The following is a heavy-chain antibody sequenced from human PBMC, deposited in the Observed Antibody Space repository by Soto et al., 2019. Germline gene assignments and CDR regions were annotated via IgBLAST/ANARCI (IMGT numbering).Heavy chain of an antibody. J-gene: IGHJ4*02. CDR3: AREGNLGRWLQPLDF. D-gene: IGHD5-12*01. CDR1: GGSISSSSYY. CDR2: TYYSGST. V-gene: IGHV4-39*07. Sequence: PSETLSLTCTVSGGSISSSSYYWGWIRQPPGKGLEWIGSTYYSGSTYYNPSLKSRVTISVDTSKNQFSLRLISVTAADTAKYFCAREGNLGRWLQPLDFWGQGTLVTVSS.